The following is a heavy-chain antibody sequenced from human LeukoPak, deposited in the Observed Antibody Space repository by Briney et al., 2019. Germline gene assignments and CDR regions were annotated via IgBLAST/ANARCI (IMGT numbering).Heavy chain of an antibody. Sequence: SETLSLTCTVSGGSITTSSYYWGWIRQPPGKGLEWIGSVYYSGNTYYNPSLKSRVTISVDTSKKQFSLKLSSVTAADTAVYYCARESYCTNGACYTGVEYNWFDPWGQGTLVTVSS. CDR1: GGSITTSSYY. J-gene: IGHJ5*02. CDR2: VYYSGNT. D-gene: IGHD2-8*01. CDR3: ARESYCTNGACYTGVEYNWFDP. V-gene: IGHV4-39*07.